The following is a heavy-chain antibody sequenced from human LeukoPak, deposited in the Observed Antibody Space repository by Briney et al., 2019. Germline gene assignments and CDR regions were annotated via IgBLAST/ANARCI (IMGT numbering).Heavy chain of an antibody. V-gene: IGHV3-23*01. CDR2: IGTGGGST. D-gene: IGHD3-10*01. Sequence: GGSLRLSCAASGFTFSSYAMSWVRQAPGKGLEWVSGIGTGGGSTYYANSVKGRFTISRDNSKNTLYLQMNSLRAEDTAVYYCAREAGRDQGPYYGMDVWGQGTTVTVSS. CDR1: GFTFSSYA. CDR3: AREAGRDQGPYYGMDV. J-gene: IGHJ6*02.